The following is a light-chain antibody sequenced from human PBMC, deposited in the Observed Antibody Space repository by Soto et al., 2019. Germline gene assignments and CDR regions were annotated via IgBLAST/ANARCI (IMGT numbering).Light chain of an antibody. CDR2: DAS. Sequence: EIVLTQSPATLSLSPGERATLSCRASQSVSSYLAWYQQKPGQAPRLLIYDASNRATGIPARFSGSGSGTDFTLTISSLEPEDFAVYYCQQRSYWPTFGQGPKVDIK. J-gene: IGKJ1*01. CDR3: QQRSYWPT. CDR1: QSVSSY. V-gene: IGKV3-11*01.